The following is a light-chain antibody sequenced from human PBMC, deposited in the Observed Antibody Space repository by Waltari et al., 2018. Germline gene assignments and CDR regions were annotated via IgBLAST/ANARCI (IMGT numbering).Light chain of an antibody. CDR3: SSYTSSSVV. CDR2: EVS. CDR1: SHDVGSYTL. V-gene: IGLV2-18*02. J-gene: IGLJ2*01. Sequence: QSALTQPPSVSGSPGQSVTTSCPGTSHDVGSYTLVSWYQQPPGTAPKLMIYEVSNRPSGVPDRFSGSKSGNTASLTISGLQAEDEADYYCSSYTSSSVVFGGGTKLTVL.